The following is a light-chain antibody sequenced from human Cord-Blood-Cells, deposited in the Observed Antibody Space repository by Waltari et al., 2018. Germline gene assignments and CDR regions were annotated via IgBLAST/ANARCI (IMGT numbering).Light chain of an antibody. V-gene: IGLV1-44*01. CDR1: SSNTGSNT. Sequence: SVLTQPPSASGTPGQRVTISCSGRSSNTGSNTVTWYQHHPGTAPKLLIYSNNQRPSGVPDRFSGSKSGTSASLAISGLQSEDEADYYCAAWDDSLNGVVFGGGTKLTVL. CDR3: AAWDDSLNGVV. CDR2: SNN. J-gene: IGLJ2*01.